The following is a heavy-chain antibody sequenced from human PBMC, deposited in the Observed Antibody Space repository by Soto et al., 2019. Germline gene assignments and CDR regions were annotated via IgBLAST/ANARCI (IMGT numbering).Heavy chain of an antibody. D-gene: IGHD1-26*01. CDR1: GDTSTIYT. CDR3: ATDKYGAGRVGVHS. CDR2: IVPLLRIT. Sequence: QVQLVQSGAEVKKPGASLRVSCETSGDTSTIYTITWVRQAPGQGLQWMGRIVPLLRITNYAQEFQGRLTITADSSTSSAHIDLTSLTSEDTAVYYCATDKYGAGRVGVHSWGQGTLVIVSS. V-gene: IGHV1-69*08. J-gene: IGHJ5*02.